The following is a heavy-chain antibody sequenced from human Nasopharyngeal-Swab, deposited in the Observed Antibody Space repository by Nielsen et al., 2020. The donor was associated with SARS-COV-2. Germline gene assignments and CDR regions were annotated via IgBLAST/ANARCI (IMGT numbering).Heavy chain of an antibody. CDR1: GFTVTNNY. CDR2: IKSKTDGGTT. CDR3: TTDVQQLVPDFDY. D-gene: IGHD6-13*01. Sequence: GGSLRLSCAASGFTVTNNYMTWVRQAPGKGLEWVGRIKSKTDGGTTDYAAPVKGRFTISRDDSKNTLYLQMNSLKTEDTAVYYCTTDVQQLVPDFDYWGQGTLVTVSS. V-gene: IGHV3-15*01. J-gene: IGHJ4*02.